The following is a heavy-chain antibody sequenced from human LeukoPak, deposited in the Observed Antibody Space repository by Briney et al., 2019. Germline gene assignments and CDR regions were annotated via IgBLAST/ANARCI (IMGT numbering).Heavy chain of an antibody. CDR1: GYTLTSYD. D-gene: IGHD3-22*01. V-gene: IGHV1-8*01. CDR3: ARDRYYYDSSGYYFQSNYYYYMDV. J-gene: IGHJ6*03. CDR2: MNPNSGNT. Sequence: ASVKVSCKASGYTLTSYDINWVRQATGQGLEWMGWMNPNSGNTGYAQKFQGRVTMTRNTSISTAYMELSSLRSEDTAVYYCARDRYYYDSSGYYFQSNYYYYMDVWGKGTTVTVSS.